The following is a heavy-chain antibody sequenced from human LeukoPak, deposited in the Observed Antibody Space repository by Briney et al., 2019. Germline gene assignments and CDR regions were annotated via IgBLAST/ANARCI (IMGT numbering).Heavy chain of an antibody. CDR3: ARVYSMVTAKSPIDY. V-gene: IGHV1-18*01. CDR1: GYTFTSYG. J-gene: IGHJ4*02. D-gene: IGHD2-21*02. CDR2: ISAYNGNT. Sequence: ASVKVSCKASGYTFTSYGISWVRQAPGQGLEWMGWISAYNGNTNYAQKLQGRVTMTTDTSTSTAYMELRSLRSDDTAVYYCARVYSMVTAKSPIDYWGQGTLVTV.